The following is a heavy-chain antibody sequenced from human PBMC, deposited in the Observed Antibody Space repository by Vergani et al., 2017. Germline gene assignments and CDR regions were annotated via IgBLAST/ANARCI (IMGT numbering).Heavy chain of an antibody. J-gene: IGHJ4*02. V-gene: IGHV4-31*03. CDR3: ARGSITIFGVVTTFDY. CDR1: GGSISSGSYY. CDR2: IYYSGST. D-gene: IGHD3-3*01. Sequence: QVQLQESGPGLVKPSQTLSLTCTVSGGSISSGSYYWGWIRQPPGKGLEWIGYIYYSGSTYYNPSLKSRVTISVDTSKNQFSLKLSSVTAADTAVYYCARGSITIFGVVTTFDYWGQGTLVTVSS.